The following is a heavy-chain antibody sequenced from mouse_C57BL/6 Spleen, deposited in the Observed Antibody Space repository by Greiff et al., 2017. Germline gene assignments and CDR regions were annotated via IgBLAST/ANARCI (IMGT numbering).Heavy chain of an antibody. CDR3: ARGGFLAY. V-gene: IGHV5-17*01. Sequence: EVKLVESGGGLVKPGGSLKLSCAASGFTFSDYGMHWVRQAPEKGLEWVAYISSGSSTIYYADTVKGRFTISRDNAKNTLFLQMTSLRSEDTAMYYCARGGFLAYWGQGTLVTVSA. CDR2: ISSGSSTI. CDR1: GFTFSDYG. J-gene: IGHJ3*01. D-gene: IGHD3-1*01.